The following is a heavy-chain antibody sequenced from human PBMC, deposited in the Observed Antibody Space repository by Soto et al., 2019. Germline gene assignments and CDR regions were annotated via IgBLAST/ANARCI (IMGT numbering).Heavy chain of an antibody. J-gene: IGHJ4*02. CDR1: GYIFTSYG. Sequence: ASVKVSCKASGYIFTSYGITWVRQAPGQGLDWMGWISTYNGNTNYAQKLQDRVTMTTDTSTSTAYMELRSLRSDDTAVYYCARDLIVTGTYFDYWGQGTLVTVSS. CDR2: ISTYNGNT. D-gene: IGHD3-9*01. V-gene: IGHV1-18*04. CDR3: ARDLIVTGTYFDY.